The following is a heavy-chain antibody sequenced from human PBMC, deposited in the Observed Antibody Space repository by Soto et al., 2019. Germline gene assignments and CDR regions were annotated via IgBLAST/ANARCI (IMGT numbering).Heavy chain of an antibody. V-gene: IGHV4-34*01. Sequence: SETLSLTCAVYGGSFSGYYWSWIRQPPGKGLEWIGEINHSGSTNYNPSLKSRVTISVDTSKNQFSLKLSSVTAADTAVYYCARPRGGLGRPGMDVCGRGTSVT. CDR1: GGSFSGYY. J-gene: IGHJ6*02. D-gene: IGHD3-16*01. CDR3: ARPRGGLGRPGMDV. CDR2: INHSGST.